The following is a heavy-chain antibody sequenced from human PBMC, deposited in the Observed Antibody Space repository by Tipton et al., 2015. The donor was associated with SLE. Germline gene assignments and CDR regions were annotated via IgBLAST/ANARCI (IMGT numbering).Heavy chain of an antibody. CDR3: LRSPNYYYGMDV. CDR1: GFTFSSYG. J-gene: IGHJ6*02. V-gene: IGHV3-33*08. Sequence: SLRLSCAASGFTFSSYGMHWVRQAPGKGLEWVAVIWYDGSNKYYADSVKGRFTISRDNSKSTLYLQMNSLRAEDTAVYYCLRSPNYYYGMDVWGQGTTVTVSS. CDR2: IWYDGSNK.